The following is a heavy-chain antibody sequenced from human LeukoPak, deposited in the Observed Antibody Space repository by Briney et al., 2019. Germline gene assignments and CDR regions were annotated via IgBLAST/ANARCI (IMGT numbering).Heavy chain of an antibody. CDR2: ISGSGDKT. Sequence: PGGSLSLSCAASGFTFSFFAMIWVRQAPGKGLEWVSAISGSGDKTHYAESVKGRFTISRDNSNGVLYMQLNNLRLEDTAVYYCGEGHWGRGTLVTVSS. CDR3: GEGH. V-gene: IGHV3-23*01. J-gene: IGHJ4*02. CDR1: GFTFSFFA.